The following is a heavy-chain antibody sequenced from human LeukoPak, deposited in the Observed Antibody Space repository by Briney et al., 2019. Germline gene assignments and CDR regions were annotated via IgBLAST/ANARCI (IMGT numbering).Heavy chain of an antibody. CDR1: GGSISSSSYF. CDR2: IYYSGST. J-gene: IGHJ5*01. D-gene: IGHD5-18*01. V-gene: IGHV4-39*07. Sequence: SETLSLTCTVSGGSISSSSYFWGWIRQPPGKGLEWIGSIYYSGSTCYNPSLKSRVTISVDTSKNHFSLKLSSVTAADTAMYYCARISGRGYSYNNWFDSWGQGTLVTVSS. CDR3: ARISGRGYSYNNWFDS.